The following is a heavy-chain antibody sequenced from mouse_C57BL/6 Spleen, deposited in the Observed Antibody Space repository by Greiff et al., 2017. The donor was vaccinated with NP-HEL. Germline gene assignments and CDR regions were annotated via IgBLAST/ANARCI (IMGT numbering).Heavy chain of an antibody. V-gene: IGHV1-61*01. CDR2: IYPSDSET. CDR3: IYYDYEGFAY. J-gene: IGHJ3*01. Sequence: VQLQQSGAELVRPGSSVKLSCKASGYTFTSYWMDWVKQRPGQGLEWIGNIYPSDSETHYNQKFKDKATLTVDKSSSTAYMQLSSLTSEDSAVYYCIYYDYEGFAYWGQGTLVTVSA. CDR1: GYTFTSYW. D-gene: IGHD2-4*01.